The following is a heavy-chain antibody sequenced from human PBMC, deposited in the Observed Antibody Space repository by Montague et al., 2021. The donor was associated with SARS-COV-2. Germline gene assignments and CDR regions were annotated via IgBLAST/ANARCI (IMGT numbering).Heavy chain of an antibody. Sequence: SETLSLTCTVSGGSISSYYWSWIRQPPGKGLEWIGYIYYSGSTNYNPSLKSRVTISVDTSKNQFSLKLSSVTAVDTAVYYCARDQGRWLQPGVYFDYWGQGTLVTVSS. CDR2: IYYSGST. CDR3: ARDQGRWLQPGVYFDY. D-gene: IGHD5-24*01. J-gene: IGHJ4*02. CDR1: GGSISSYY. V-gene: IGHV4-59*01.